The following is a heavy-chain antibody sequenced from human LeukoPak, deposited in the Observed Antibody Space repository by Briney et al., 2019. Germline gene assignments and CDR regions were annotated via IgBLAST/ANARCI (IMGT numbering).Heavy chain of an antibody. CDR3: ASGWYDF. V-gene: IGHV1-2*02. CDR2: IFPNSGAT. J-gene: IGHJ5*01. CDR1: GYTFTGYY. Sequence: ASVKVSCKAAGYTFTGYYMHWVRQAPGQGLEWMGWIFPNSGATNYAQKLQGRVTMTTDASTSTAYMELSSLTSDDTAVYYCASGWYDFWGQGTRVTVSS.